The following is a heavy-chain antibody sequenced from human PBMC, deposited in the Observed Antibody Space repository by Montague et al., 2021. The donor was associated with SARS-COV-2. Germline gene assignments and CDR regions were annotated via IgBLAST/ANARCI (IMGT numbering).Heavy chain of an antibody. CDR2: IYYIGST. Sequence: SETLSLTCTVSGGSITSYYWGWIRQPPGKGLEWIGYIYYIGSTNYNPSLKSRVTISVDTSKKQFFLNLSSVTAADTAVYYCASYLSGGYDHWGQGILVTVSS. CDR3: ASYLSGGYDH. CDR1: GGSITSYY. V-gene: IGHV4-59*01. D-gene: IGHD1-26*01. J-gene: IGHJ5*02.